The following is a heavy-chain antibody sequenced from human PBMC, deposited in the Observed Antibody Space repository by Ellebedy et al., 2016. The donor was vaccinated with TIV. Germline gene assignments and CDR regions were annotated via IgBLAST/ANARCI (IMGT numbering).Heavy chain of an antibody. V-gene: IGHV4-4*07. D-gene: IGHD3-10*01. J-gene: IGHJ5*02. CDR3: ARVGENYYGSGNWFDP. CDR1: GGSISSYY. Sequence: SETLSLXCSVSGGSISSYYWSWIRQPAGKGLEWIGRIYSSGSTNYNPTLKSRATISVDTSKNQFSLKLSSVTAADTAVYYCARVGENYYGSGNWFDPWGQGTLVTVSS. CDR2: IYSSGST.